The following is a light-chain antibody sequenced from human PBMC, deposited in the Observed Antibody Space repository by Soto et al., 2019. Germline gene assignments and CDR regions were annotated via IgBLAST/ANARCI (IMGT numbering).Light chain of an antibody. Sequence: IQLTQTPSTLSASVGDEFTITCRASQTISRWLAWYKXKPXXAPKLLIYDASTLESGVPSRFSGSGSETEFTLNISRLQTDDFATYFCHSRAFGQGTRLEIK. J-gene: IGKJ5*01. CDR2: DAS. CDR3: HSRA. CDR1: QTISRW. V-gene: IGKV1-5*01.